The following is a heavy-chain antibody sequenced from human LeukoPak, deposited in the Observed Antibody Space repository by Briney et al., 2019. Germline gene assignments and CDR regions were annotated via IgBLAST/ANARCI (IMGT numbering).Heavy chain of an antibody. V-gene: IGHV4-59*01. CDR1: GGSISDYY. J-gene: IGHJ4*02. Sequence: SETLSLDCTVSGGSISDYYWSWIRQPPGKGLEWIGYIYYSGSTNYNPSLKSRVTISVDTSKNQFSLKLASMTAADTAVYYCASLKYSGTYYVDFWGPGTLVTVSS. CDR3: ASLKYSGTYYVDF. CDR2: IYYSGST. D-gene: IGHD1-26*01.